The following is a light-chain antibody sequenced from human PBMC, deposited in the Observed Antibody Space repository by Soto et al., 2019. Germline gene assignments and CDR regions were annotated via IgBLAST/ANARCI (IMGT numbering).Light chain of an antibody. Sequence: DIQMTQSHSTLSASVGDRVTITCRASQSISSWLAWYQQKPGKAPKLLIYAASSLQSGVPSRFSGSGSGTDFTLAISSLQPEDSATDYCLQDINYPWTFGQGTKVDIK. CDR1: QSISSW. J-gene: IGKJ1*01. CDR3: LQDINYPWT. V-gene: IGKV1-5*01. CDR2: AAS.